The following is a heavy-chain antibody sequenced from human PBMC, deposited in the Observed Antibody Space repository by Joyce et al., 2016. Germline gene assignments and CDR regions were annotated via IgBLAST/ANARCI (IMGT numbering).Heavy chain of an antibody. D-gene: IGHD3-22*01. J-gene: IGHJ6*02. CDR3: AREGYSYYYGLDV. CDR2: INSDGSTT. Sequence: EVQRVESGGGLVQPGGSLRLSCVASGFTFSSYWIHWVRQAPGKGLVWVSRINSDGSTTNYADSVRGRFTISRDNAKNTLFLQMSSLRTEDTAVYYCAREGYSYYYGLDVWGQGTTVTVSS. CDR1: GFTFSSYW. V-gene: IGHV3-74*01.